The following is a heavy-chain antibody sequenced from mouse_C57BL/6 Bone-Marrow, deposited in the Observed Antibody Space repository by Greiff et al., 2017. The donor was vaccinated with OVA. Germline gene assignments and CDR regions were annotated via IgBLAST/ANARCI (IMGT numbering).Heavy chain of an antibody. Sequence: QVQLQQPGAELVKPGASVKMSCKASGYTFTSYWIPWVKQRPGQGLEWIGDIYPGSGSTNYNEKFKSKATLTVDTSTSTAYMQLSSLTSEDSAVYDCARKLDYDVVDYWGQGTTLTVSS. D-gene: IGHD2-4*01. CDR1: GYTFTSYW. J-gene: IGHJ2*01. CDR2: IYPGSGST. CDR3: ARKLDYDVVDY. V-gene: IGHV1-55*01.